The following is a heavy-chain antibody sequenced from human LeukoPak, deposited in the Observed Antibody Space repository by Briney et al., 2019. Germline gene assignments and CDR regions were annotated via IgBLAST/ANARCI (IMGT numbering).Heavy chain of an antibody. V-gene: IGHV4-59*12. CDR1: GGSISSYY. CDR2: IYYSGST. CDR3: ARVLDLAVAGPRDY. Sequence: SETLSLTCTVSGGSISSYYWSWIRQPPGKGLEWIGYIYYSGSTYYNPSLKSRVTISVDTSKNQFSLKLSSVTAADTAVYYCARVLDLAVAGPRDYWGQGTLVTVSS. J-gene: IGHJ4*02. D-gene: IGHD6-19*01.